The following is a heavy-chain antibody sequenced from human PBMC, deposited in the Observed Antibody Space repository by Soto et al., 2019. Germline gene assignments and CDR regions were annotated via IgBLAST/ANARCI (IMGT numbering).Heavy chain of an antibody. D-gene: IGHD3-3*01. V-gene: IGHV4-39*01. Sequence: SETLSLTCTVSGGSISSSSYYWGWIRQPPGKGLEWIGSIYYSGSTYYNPSLKSRVTISVDTSKNQFSLKLSSVTAADTAVYYCARLRSYYDFWSGPHYYYMDVWGKGTTVTVSS. CDR3: ARLRSYYDFWSGPHYYYMDV. J-gene: IGHJ6*03. CDR1: GGSISSSSYY. CDR2: IYYSGST.